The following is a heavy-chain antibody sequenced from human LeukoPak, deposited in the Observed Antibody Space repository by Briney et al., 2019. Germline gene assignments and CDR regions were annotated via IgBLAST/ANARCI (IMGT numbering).Heavy chain of an antibody. D-gene: IGHD3-16*01. CDR2: ISGSGGNT. CDR3: AKGGLRGGTYNDDF. J-gene: IGHJ4*02. Sequence: GGSLRLSCEASGFSFSIYGMSWVRQAPGKGLEWVSGISGSGGNTYYAEALTGRFTVSRDNSKNILYLQMNSLRAEDTALYYCAKGGLRGGTYNDDFWGQGTLVTVSS. V-gene: IGHV3-23*01. CDR1: GFSFSIYG.